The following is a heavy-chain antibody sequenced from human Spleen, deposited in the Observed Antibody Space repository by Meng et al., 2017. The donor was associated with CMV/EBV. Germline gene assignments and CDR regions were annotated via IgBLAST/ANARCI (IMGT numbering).Heavy chain of an antibody. CDR1: SYG. J-gene: IGHJ3*02. D-gene: IGHD3-22*01. Sequence: SYGFNWVRQAPGQGLECMGGIIPTVGAPNYAQKFQGRVTITTDESTNTVFMELSSLRSDDTAVYYCARARSNVYCYDSSGGRDAFDIWGQGTMVTVSS. CDR2: IIPTVGAP. V-gene: IGHV1-69*05. CDR3: ARARSNVYCYDSSGGRDAFDI.